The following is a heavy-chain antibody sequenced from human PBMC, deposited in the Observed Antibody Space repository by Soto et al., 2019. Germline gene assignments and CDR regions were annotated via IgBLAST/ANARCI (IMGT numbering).Heavy chain of an antibody. CDR2: IWYDGSNK. V-gene: IGHV3-33*01. D-gene: IGHD3-3*01. CDR3: AREPRVETTLMAVFQG. CDR1: GFSFSNYG. J-gene: IGHJ1*01. Sequence: QVQLVESGGGVVQPGRSLRLSCAGSGFSFSNYGMHWVRQAPGKGLEWVALIWYDGSNKYYADSVKGRFTISRDNSKNTLDLQMSSLRNEDTAGYYCAREPRVETTLMAVFQGWGQGTLVTVSS.